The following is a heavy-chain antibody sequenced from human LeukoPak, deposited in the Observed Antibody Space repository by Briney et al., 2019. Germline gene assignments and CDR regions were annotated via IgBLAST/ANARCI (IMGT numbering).Heavy chain of an antibody. D-gene: IGHD6-6*01. CDR2: IYYSGST. V-gene: IGHV4-59*08. J-gene: IGHJ4*02. CDR3: ARHHEYSSSLIDY. CDR1: GGSISSYY. Sequence: TSETLSLTCTVSGGSISSYYWSWIRQPPGKGLEWIGYIYYSGSTNYNPSLKSRVTISVDTSKNQFSLKLSSVTAADTAVYYCARHHEYSSSLIDYWGQGTLVTVSS.